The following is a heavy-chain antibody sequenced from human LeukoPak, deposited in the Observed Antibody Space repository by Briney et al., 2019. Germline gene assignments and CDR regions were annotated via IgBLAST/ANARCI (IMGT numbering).Heavy chain of an antibody. J-gene: IGHJ4*02. V-gene: IGHV4-39*02. D-gene: IGHD3-10*01. Sequence: SETLSLTCTVSYGSISDISYYWGWIRQPPGKGLEWIGSIYYSGSTYYNPSLKSRVTISVDTSKNQFSLKLSSVTAADTAVYYCARESKLFFGETRWGQGTLVTVSS. CDR3: ARESKLFFGETR. CDR1: YGSISDISYY. CDR2: IYYSGST.